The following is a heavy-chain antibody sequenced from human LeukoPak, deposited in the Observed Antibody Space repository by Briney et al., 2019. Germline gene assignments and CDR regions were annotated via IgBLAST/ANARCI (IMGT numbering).Heavy chain of an antibody. J-gene: IGHJ4*02. V-gene: IGHV1-2*02. CDR3: ARGTASYYDFWSGYYTLDY. D-gene: IGHD3-3*01. CDR2: INPNSGGT. CDR1: GYTFTGYY. Sequence: ASVKVSCKASGYTFTGYYMHWVRQAPGQGLEWMGWINPNSGGTNYALKFQGRVTMTRDTSISTAYMELSRLRSDDTAVYYCARGTASYYDFWSGYYTLDYWGQGTLVTVSS.